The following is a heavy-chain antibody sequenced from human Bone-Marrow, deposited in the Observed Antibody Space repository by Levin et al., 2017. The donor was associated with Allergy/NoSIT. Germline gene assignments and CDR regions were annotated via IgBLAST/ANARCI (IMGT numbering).Heavy chain of an antibody. V-gene: IGHV3-30*18. CDR2: ISYDGSNK. CDR1: GFTFSSYG. J-gene: IGHJ3*02. CDR3: AKARRVTTFAFDI. Sequence: SCAASGFTFSSYGMHWVRQAPGKGLEWVAVISYDGSNKYYADSVKGRFTISRDNSKNTLYLQMNSLRAEDTAVYYCAKARRVTTFAFDIWGQGTMVTVSS. D-gene: IGHD4-17*01.